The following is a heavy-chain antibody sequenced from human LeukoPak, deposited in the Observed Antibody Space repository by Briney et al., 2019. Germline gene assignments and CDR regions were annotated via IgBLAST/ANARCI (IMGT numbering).Heavy chain of an antibody. CDR3: ARATVTTASLFDY. CDR1: GYTFTSYW. Sequence: GESLKISCKGSGYTFTSYWIGWVRQMPGKGLEWMRIIYPGDSDIRYSPSFQGQVTISADKSITTAYLQWSSLKASDTAMYYCARATVTTASLFDYWGQGTLVTVSS. J-gene: IGHJ4*02. V-gene: IGHV5-51*01. D-gene: IGHD4-17*01. CDR2: IYPGDSDI.